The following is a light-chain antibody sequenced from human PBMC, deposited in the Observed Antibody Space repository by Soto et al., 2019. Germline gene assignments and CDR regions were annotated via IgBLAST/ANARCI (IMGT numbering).Light chain of an antibody. V-gene: IGKV3D-15*01. CDR2: GAS. Sequence: EIVMTQSPATLSVSPGERATLSCRASQSVNSILAWYQQKPGQAPRLLIYGASTRATGIPARFSGSGSGTEFTLTISSLQSEDFVVYYCQQYKNWPLTFGGGTKVEIK. CDR1: QSVNSI. J-gene: IGKJ4*01. CDR3: QQYKNWPLT.